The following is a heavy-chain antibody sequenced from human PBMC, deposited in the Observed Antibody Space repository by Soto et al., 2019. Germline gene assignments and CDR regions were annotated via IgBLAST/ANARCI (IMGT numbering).Heavy chain of an antibody. J-gene: IGHJ4*02. CDR1: GGSISSGAYS. CDR3: ARVGHDYGLI. D-gene: IGHD3-16*01. V-gene: IGHV4-30-2*01. CDR2: IHHSGNT. Sequence: SETLSLTCAVSGGSISSGAYSWSWIRQAPGKGLEWIGYIHHSGNTYYNPSLKSRVIISVDRSKNQFSLKLSSVTAADTAVYYCARVGHDYGLIWGQGTLVTVSS.